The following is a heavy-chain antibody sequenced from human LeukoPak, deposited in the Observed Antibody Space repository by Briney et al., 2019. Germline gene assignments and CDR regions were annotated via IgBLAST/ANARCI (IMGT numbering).Heavy chain of an antibody. J-gene: IGHJ4*02. CDR1: GFTFSSYS. D-gene: IGHD3-10*01. Sequence: GGSLRLSCAASGFTFSSYSMNWVRQAPGKGLEWVSSISSSSSYIYYAGSVKGRFTISRDNAKNSLYLQMNSLRAEDTAVYYCAKMDGELEDYWGQGTLVTVSS. CDR3: AKMDGELEDY. CDR2: ISSSSSYI. V-gene: IGHV3-21*01.